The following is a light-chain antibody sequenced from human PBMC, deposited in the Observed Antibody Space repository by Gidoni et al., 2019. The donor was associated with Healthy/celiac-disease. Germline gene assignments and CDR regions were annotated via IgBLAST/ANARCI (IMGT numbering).Light chain of an antibody. J-gene: IGLJ1*01. Sequence: SYELTQPPSVSVSPGQTARITCSGDALPKQYAYWYQQKPGQAPVLVIYKDSERPSGIHERFSGSSSGTTVTLTISGVQAEDEADYYCQSADSSGTSQLVFGTGTKVTVL. CDR2: KDS. CDR3: QSADSSGTSQLV. V-gene: IGLV3-25*03. CDR1: ALPKQY.